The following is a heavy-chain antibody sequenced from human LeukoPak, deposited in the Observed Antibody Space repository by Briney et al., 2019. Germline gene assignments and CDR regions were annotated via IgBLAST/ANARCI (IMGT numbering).Heavy chain of an antibody. D-gene: IGHD3-10*01. V-gene: IGHV4-59*01. Sequence: SETLSLTCTVSGGSISSYYWSWIRQPPGKGLEWIGYIYYSGSTNYNPSLKSRVTISVDTSKNQFSLKLSSVTAADTAVYYCARESKRYYYGSGSYYKENWFDPWGQGTLVTVSS. J-gene: IGHJ5*02. CDR1: GGSISSYY. CDR3: ARESKRYYYGSGSYYKENWFDP. CDR2: IYYSGST.